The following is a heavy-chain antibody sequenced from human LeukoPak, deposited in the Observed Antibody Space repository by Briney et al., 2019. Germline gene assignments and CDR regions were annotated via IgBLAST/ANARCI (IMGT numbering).Heavy chain of an antibody. J-gene: IGHJ2*01. CDR2: IYHSGST. CDR3: ARQLRGYTSVGYFDL. V-gene: IGHV4-4*02. D-gene: IGHD5-18*01. Sequence: SETLSLTCAVSGGSISSSNRWSWVRQPPGKGLEWIGEIYHSGSTYYNPSLKSRVTLSVDTAENQFSLKLSSVTAADTAVYYCARQLRGYTSVGYFDLWGRGTLVTVSS. CDR1: GGSISSSNR.